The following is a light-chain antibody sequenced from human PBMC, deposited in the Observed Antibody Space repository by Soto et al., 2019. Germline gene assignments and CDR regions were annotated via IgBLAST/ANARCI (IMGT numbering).Light chain of an antibody. V-gene: IGLV1-44*01. Sequence: QSVLTQPPSASVTPGQRVTISCSGSSSNIGSNTVNWYQQLPGMAPKLLIYSNNQRPSGVPDRFSGSKSGTSASLAISGLQSEDEADYYCAAWDDSLNGYVFGAGTKVTVL. J-gene: IGLJ1*01. CDR3: AAWDDSLNGYV. CDR1: SSNIGSNT. CDR2: SNN.